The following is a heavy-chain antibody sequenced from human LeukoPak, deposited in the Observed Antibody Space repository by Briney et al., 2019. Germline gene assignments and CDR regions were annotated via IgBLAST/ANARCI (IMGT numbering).Heavy chain of an antibody. J-gene: IGHJ4*02. CDR2: IYTSGST. Sequence: PSETLSLTCTVSGGSLSSYYWSWLRQPAGKGLEWIGRIYTSGSTNYNPSLKSRVTMPVDTSKNQFSLKLSSVTAADTAVYYCAREVTRVRGVFDYWGQGTLVTVSS. CDR1: GGSLSSYY. CDR3: AREVTRVRGVFDY. D-gene: IGHD3-10*01. V-gene: IGHV4-4*07.